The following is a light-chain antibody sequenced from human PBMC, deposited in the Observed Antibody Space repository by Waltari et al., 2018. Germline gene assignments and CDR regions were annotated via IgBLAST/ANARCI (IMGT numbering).Light chain of an antibody. J-gene: IGLJ1*01. V-gene: IGLV1-47*01. CDR1: SSNIGSNY. CDR3: AAWDDRLRDYV. CDR2: RND. Sequence: QSVLTQPPSASATPGQRVTISCSGSSSNIGSNYVYWYQQLLGTAPKLVIYRNDQRPSGVPDRFPGSKSGTSASLAISGLRSEDEADYYCAAWDDRLRDYVFGTGTKVTAL.